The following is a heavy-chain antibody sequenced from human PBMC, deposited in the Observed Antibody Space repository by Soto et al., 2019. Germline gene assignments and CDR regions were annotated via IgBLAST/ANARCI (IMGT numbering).Heavy chain of an antibody. D-gene: IGHD3-3*01. V-gene: IGHV1-24*01. CDR1: GYTLSELS. Sequence: ASVKVSCKVSGYTLSELSVHWVRQAPGKGLEWMGGYDPEDDETLYAQKFQGRVTVTEDIPTDTAYMELSSLRSDDTAVHFCATAHKEDDFWTGANYYHYMDVWGKGTTVTVSS. CDR3: ATAHKEDDFWTGANYYHYMDV. J-gene: IGHJ6*03. CDR2: YDPEDDET.